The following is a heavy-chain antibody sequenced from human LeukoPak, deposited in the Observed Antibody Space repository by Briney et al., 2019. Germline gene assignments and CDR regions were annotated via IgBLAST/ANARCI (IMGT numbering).Heavy chain of an antibody. CDR3: ARDVLSSSLYFDY. J-gene: IGHJ4*02. CDR1: GFTFSSYA. Sequence: GGSLRLSCAASGFTFSSYAMHWVRQAPGKGLEWVAVISYDGSNKYYADSVKGRFTISRDNSKNTLYLQMNSLRAEDTAVYYCARDVLSSSLYFDYWGQGTLVTVSS. V-gene: IGHV3-30-3*01. CDR2: ISYDGSNK. D-gene: IGHD6-6*01.